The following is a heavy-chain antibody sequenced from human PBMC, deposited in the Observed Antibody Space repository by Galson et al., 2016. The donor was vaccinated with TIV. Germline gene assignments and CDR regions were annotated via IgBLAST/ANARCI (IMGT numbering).Heavy chain of an antibody. J-gene: IGHJ4*02. D-gene: IGHD2-15*01. CDR2: ISYDGSNK. Sequence: SLRLSCAASGFTFSDYAIHWVRPAPGKGLGLVAVISYDGSNKFYADSLKGRFTISSDNSNNTLYLQLKSLRPEDTAVYYCARDKAYGIGVVADYWGQGTLVTVSS. V-gene: IGHV3-30-3*01. CDR3: ARDKAYGIGVVADY. CDR1: GFTFSDYA.